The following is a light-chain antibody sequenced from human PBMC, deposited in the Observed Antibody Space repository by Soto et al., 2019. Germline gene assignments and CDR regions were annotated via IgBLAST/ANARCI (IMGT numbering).Light chain of an antibody. CDR3: CSYAGPSVFVV. CDR2: EDT. J-gene: IGLJ2*01. Sequence: QSALTQPASVSGSPGQSITISCTGTSSDIGSYNRVSWYQQHPGKAPKLMIYEDTQRPSRVSNRFSGSKSGNTASPTITGLQAEDEADYYCCSYAGPSVFVVFGGGTKVTVL. CDR1: SSDIGSYNR. V-gene: IGLV2-23*02.